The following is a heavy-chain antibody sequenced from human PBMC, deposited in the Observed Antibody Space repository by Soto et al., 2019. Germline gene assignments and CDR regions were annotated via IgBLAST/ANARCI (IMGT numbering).Heavy chain of an antibody. CDR2: ISGSGGST. D-gene: IGHD3-3*01. CDR3: ARKPPLGVQVDY. J-gene: IGHJ4*02. CDR1: GFTFSSYA. Sequence: PGGSLRLSCAASGFTFSSYAMSWFRQAPGKGLEWVSAISGSGGSTYYADSVKGRFTISRDNSKNTLYLQMNSLRAEDTAVYYCARKPPLGVQVDYWGQGTLVTVSS. V-gene: IGHV3-23*01.